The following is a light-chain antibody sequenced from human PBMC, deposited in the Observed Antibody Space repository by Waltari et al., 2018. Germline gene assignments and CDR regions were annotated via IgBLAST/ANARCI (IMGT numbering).Light chain of an antibody. J-gene: IGKJ2*01. CDR3: QQYDNWPPYT. CDR1: QSVNSN. V-gene: IGKV3-15*01. CDR2: TAS. Sequence: EIVMTQSPATLSVSPGDRANISCRASQSVNSNLAWHQQKPGQAPRLLIYTASTRATGVPARFSGSGSGTHFTLTISSLQSEDFAVYYCQQYDNWPPYTFGQGTNLEIK.